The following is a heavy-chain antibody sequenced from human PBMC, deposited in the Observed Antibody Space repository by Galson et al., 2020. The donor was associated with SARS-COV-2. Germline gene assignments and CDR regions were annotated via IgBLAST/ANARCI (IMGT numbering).Heavy chain of an antibody. D-gene: IGHD6-6*01. CDR1: GFSFTNYV. V-gene: IGHV3-23*01. CDR3: ASGLWMTARPIVSA. J-gene: IGHJ5*02. Sequence: GESLKISCAGSGFSFTNYVLSWVRQAPGKGLEWVAAISGRGGNTYYADSVKGRFTISKDNSDNTLFLQMNTLRVEDTALYYCASGLWMTARPIVSAWGQGTLVTVSS. CDR2: ISGRGGNT.